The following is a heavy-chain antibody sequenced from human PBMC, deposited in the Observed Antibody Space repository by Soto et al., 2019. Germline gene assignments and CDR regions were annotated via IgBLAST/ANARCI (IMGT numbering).Heavy chain of an antibody. CDR2: MSYDGTNK. J-gene: IGHJ4*02. D-gene: IGHD3-22*01. CDR1: GFTFNTHG. V-gene: IGHV3-30*18. CDR3: AKDRADYYDSSDSYLVVDY. Sequence: PGGSLRLSCATSGFTFNTHGMHWVRQAPGKGLEWVAVMSYDGTNKYYADSVKGRFTISRDNSKNTLYLQMNSLRAEDTAVYYCAKDRADYYDSSDSYLVVDYWGQGILVTVSS.